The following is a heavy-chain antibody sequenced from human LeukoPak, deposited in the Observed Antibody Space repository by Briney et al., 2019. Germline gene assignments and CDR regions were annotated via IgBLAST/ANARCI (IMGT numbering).Heavy chain of an antibody. CDR1: GFTFDDYG. V-gene: IGHV3-20*04. CDR3: ARDSSYYYYYMDV. CDR2: INWNGGST. J-gene: IGHJ6*03. Sequence: GGSLRLPCAASGFTFDDYGMSWVRQAPGKGLEWVSGINWNGGSTGYADSVKGRFTISRDNAKNSLYLQMNSLRAEDTALYYCARDSSYYYYYMDVWGKGTTVTVSS.